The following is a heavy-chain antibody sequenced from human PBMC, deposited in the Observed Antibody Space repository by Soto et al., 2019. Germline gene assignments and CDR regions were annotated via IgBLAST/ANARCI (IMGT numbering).Heavy chain of an antibody. Sequence: EVQLLESGGGLVQPGGSLRLSCAASGFTFSSYAMSWVRQAPGKGLEWVSAISGSGGSTYYADSVKGRCTISRDNTKHPLYLPMNSRGSEDAAVEYWAKGQVIAADGTGNYGRYVWGQGTTVTVSS. D-gene: IGHD6-13*01. CDR3: AKGQVIAADGTGNYGRYV. J-gene: IGHJ6*02. CDR2: ISGSGGST. V-gene: IGHV3-23*01. CDR1: GFTFSSYA.